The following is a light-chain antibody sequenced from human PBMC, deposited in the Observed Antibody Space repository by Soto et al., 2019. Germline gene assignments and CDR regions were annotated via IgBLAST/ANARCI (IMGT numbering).Light chain of an antibody. CDR3: SSYTSTSTLYV. CDR1: GSDVGGYNY. Sequence: QSVLTQPASVSGSPGQSITISCTGTGSDVGGYNYVSWYQRHPGKAPKLMIYEVSSRPSGVSNRFSGSKSGNTASLTLSGLQAEDEADYYCSSYTSTSTLYVFGSGTKVTVL. V-gene: IGLV2-14*01. J-gene: IGLJ1*01. CDR2: EVS.